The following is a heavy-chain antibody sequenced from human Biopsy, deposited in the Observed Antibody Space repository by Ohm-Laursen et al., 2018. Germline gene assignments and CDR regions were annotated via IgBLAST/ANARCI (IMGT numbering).Heavy chain of an antibody. D-gene: IGHD3-22*01. V-gene: IGHV4-59*12. CDR2: ISNSGNT. CDR1: GDSINSSY. Sequence: SETLSLTCTVSGDSINSSYWSWIRQPPGKGLEWIGFISNSGNTNYNPSLKSRVTISVDTSKNQFSLKVRSVTAADTAVYYCVRGVDYYDPYHYYALDVWGQGTTVTVSS. CDR3: VRGVDYYDPYHYYALDV. J-gene: IGHJ6*02.